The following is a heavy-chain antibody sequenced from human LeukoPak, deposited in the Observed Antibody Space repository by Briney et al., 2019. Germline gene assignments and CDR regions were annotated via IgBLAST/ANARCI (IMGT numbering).Heavy chain of an antibody. V-gene: IGHV1-8*01. CDR3: ARRKYCSSTSCPTGPHAFDI. CDR2: MNPNSGNT. D-gene: IGHD2-2*01. Sequence: ASVKVSCKASGYTFTSYDINWVRQATGQGLEWMGWMNPNSGNTGYAQKFQGRVTMTRNTSISTAYMELSSLRSEDTAVYYCARRKYCSSTSCPTGPHAFDIWGQGTMVTVSS. CDR1: GYTFTSYD. J-gene: IGHJ3*02.